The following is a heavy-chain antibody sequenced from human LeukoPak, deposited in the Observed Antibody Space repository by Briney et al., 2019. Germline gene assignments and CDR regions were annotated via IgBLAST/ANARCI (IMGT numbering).Heavy chain of an antibody. J-gene: IGHJ4*02. CDR2: IHSSTSK. Sequence: SETLSLTCIVSGGSIGSYYWSWIRQPAGKGLEWIGRIHSSTSKNYNPSIKSRVTMSLDTSKNQFSLKVDSVTAADTAIYYCAREAVDYGSGSLDYWGQGTLVAVSS. CDR1: GGSIGSYY. V-gene: IGHV4-4*07. D-gene: IGHD3-10*01. CDR3: AREAVDYGSGSLDY.